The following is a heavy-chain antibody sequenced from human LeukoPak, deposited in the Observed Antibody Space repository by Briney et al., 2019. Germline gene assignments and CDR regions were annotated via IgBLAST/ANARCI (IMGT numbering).Heavy chain of an antibody. D-gene: IGHD6-13*01. Sequence: SETLSLTCTVSGGSISSSSYYWGWIRQPPGKGLEWIGSIYYSGSTYYNPSLKSRVTISVDTSKNQFSLKLSSVTAADTAVYYCARLSSVSSSWYAAYFDYWGQGTLVTVSS. CDR2: IYYSGST. V-gene: IGHV4-39*01. J-gene: IGHJ4*02. CDR1: GGSISSSSYY. CDR3: ARLSSVSSSWYAAYFDY.